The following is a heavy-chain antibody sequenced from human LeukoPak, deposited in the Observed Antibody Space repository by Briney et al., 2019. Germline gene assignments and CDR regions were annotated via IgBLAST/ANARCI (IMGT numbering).Heavy chain of an antibody. J-gene: IGHJ4*02. Sequence: PSETLSLTCTVPGGSISSYYWSWIRQPAGKGLEWIGRIYTSGSTNYNPSLKSRVTISVDTSKNQFSLKLSSVTAADTAVYYCASSSLWGPMTDWGQGTLVTVSS. CDR2: IYTSGST. CDR1: GGSISSYY. D-gene: IGHD3-10*01. V-gene: IGHV4-4*07. CDR3: ASSSLWGPMTD.